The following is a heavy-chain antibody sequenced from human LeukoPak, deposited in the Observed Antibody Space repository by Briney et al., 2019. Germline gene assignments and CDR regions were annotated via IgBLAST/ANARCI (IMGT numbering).Heavy chain of an antibody. CDR2: ISYDGSNK. D-gene: IGHD5-18*01. CDR3: ARVSIQGYYYGMDV. J-gene: IGHJ6*02. V-gene: IGHV3-30-3*01. Sequence: GGSLRLCCAASGFTFSSYAMHWVRQAPGKGLEWVAVISYDGSNKYYADSVKGRFTISRDNSKNTLYLQMNSLRAEDTAVYYCARVSIQGYYYGMDVWGQGTAVTVSS. CDR1: GFTFSSYA.